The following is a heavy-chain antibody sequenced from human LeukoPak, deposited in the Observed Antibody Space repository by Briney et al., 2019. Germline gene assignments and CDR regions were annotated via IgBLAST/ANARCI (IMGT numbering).Heavy chain of an antibody. Sequence: GASVKVSCTASGYTFTDYYMHWVRQSPGQGFGWMGWINPNDGDTNYAQKFQGRITMTRDTSISTAHMEVSRLRSDDTAVYYCARAKFLYCSSSTCLFDYWGQGTLVTVSS. CDR1: GYTFTDYY. V-gene: IGHV1-2*02. D-gene: IGHD2-2*01. CDR2: INPNDGDT. J-gene: IGHJ4*02. CDR3: ARAKFLYCSSSTCLFDY.